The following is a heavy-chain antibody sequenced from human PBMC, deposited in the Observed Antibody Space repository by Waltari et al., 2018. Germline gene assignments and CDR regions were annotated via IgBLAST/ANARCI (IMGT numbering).Heavy chain of an antibody. D-gene: IGHD3-22*01. CDR3: ARQANYYDSSGYYYEGPLDY. J-gene: IGHJ4*02. V-gene: IGHV1-69*01. Sequence: QVQLVQSGAEVKKPGSSVQVSCKASGGTFSSYAISWVRQAPGQGLEWMGGIIPNFGTANYAQKVQGRVTITADESTSTAFMELSSLRSEDTAVYYCARQANYYDSSGYYYEGPLDYWGQGTLVTVSS. CDR1: GGTFSSYA. CDR2: IIPNFGTA.